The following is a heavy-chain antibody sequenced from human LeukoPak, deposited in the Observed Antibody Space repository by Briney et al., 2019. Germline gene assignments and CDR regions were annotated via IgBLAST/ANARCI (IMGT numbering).Heavy chain of an antibody. CDR2: ISSSGSNI. Sequence: GGSLRLSCAASGFTFSSYEMNWVRQAPGKGLEWVSYISSSGSNIKYADSVKGRFTISRGNAKNSVYLQMNSLRAEDTAVYYCAELGITMIGGVWGKGTTVTISS. V-gene: IGHV3-48*03. D-gene: IGHD3-10*02. J-gene: IGHJ6*04. CDR1: GFTFSSYE. CDR3: AELGITMIGGV.